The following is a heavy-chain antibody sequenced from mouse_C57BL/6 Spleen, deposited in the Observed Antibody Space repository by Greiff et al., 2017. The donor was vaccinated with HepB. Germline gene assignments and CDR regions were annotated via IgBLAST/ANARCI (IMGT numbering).Heavy chain of an antibody. Sequence: EVKLMESGGGLVKPGGSLKLSCAASGFTFISYAMSWVRQTPEKRLEWVATISDGGSYTYYPDNVKGRFTISRDNAKNNLYLQMSHLKSEDTAMYYCAREGSDGYLYYAMDYWGQGTSVTVSS. D-gene: IGHD2-3*01. V-gene: IGHV5-4*01. J-gene: IGHJ4*01. CDR1: GFTFISYA. CDR2: ISDGGSYT. CDR3: AREGSDGYLYYAMDY.